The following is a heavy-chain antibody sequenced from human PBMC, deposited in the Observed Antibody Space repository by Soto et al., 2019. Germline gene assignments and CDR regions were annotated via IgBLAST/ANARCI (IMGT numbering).Heavy chain of an antibody. CDR1: GYTFTSYA. V-gene: IGHV1-3*01. CDR2: INAGNGNT. D-gene: IGHD4-4*01. J-gene: IGHJ4*02. Sequence: QVQLVQSGAEVKKPGASVKVSCKASGYTFTSYAMHWVRQAPGQRLEWMGWINAGNGNTKYSQKFQGRVTITRDTSASTAYMELSILRSEDTAVYYCARDLGHDYSPSFDYWGQGTLVTVSS. CDR3: ARDLGHDYSPSFDY.